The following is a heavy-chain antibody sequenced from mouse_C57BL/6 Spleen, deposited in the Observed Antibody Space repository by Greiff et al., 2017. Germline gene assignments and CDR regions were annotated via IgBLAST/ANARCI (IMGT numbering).Heavy chain of an antibody. CDR2: INYVGSST. CDR3: AREEKGGYYWSMDY. V-gene: IGHV5-16*01. CDR1: GFTFSDYY. J-gene: IGHJ4*01. D-gene: IGHD1-1*01. Sequence: EVQLLESEGGLVQPGSSMKLSCTASGFTFSDYYMAWVRQGPEKGLEWVANINYVGSSTYYLDYLKGRFTISRDDDKNTLYLQMRSLKSEDTATYYCAREEKGGYYWSMDYWGQGTSVTVSS.